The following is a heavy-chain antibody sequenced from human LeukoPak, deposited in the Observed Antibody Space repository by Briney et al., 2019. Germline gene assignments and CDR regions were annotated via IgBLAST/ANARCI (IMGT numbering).Heavy chain of an antibody. Sequence: GGSLRLSCAASGFTFSSYGMHWVRQAPGKGLEWVAVISYDGSNKYYADSVKGRFTISRDNSKNTLYLQMNSLRAEDTAVYYCARDRGHVVVTAIQASYFDYWGQGTLVTVSS. CDR2: ISYDGSNK. CDR1: GFTFSSYG. V-gene: IGHV3-30*19. CDR3: ARDRGHVVVTAIQASYFDY. J-gene: IGHJ4*02. D-gene: IGHD2-21*02.